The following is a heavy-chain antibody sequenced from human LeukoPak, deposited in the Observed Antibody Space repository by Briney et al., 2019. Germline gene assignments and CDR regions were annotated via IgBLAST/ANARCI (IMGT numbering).Heavy chain of an antibody. J-gene: IGHJ4*02. D-gene: IGHD5-18*01. V-gene: IGHV3-11*01. CDR1: GFTFSDYY. CDR2: ISSSGSTI. CDR3: ARDVDTEYYFDY. Sequence: GGSLRLSCAASGFTFSDYYMSWIRQAPGKGLEWVSYISSSGSTIYYADSAKGRFTISRDNAKNSLYLQMNSLRAEDTAVYYCARDVDTEYYFDYWGQGTLVTVSS.